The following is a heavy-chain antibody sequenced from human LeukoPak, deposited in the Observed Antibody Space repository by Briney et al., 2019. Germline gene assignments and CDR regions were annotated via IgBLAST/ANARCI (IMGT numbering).Heavy chain of an antibody. CDR3: AREEPWDTAMRTFDY. J-gene: IGHJ4*02. V-gene: IGHV1-69*04. Sequence: ASVKVSCKASGGTFSSYAISWVRQAPGQGLEWMGRIIPILGIANYAQKFQGRVTITADKSTSTAYMELSSLRAEDTAVYYCAREEPWDTAMRTFDYWGQGTLVTVSS. D-gene: IGHD5-18*01. CDR1: GGTFSSYA. CDR2: IIPILGIA.